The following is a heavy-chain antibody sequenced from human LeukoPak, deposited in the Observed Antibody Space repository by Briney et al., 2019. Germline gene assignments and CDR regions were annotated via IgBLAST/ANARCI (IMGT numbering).Heavy chain of an antibody. CDR2: ISGSGGST. CDR3: AKDLGKYQLLQYFDY. V-gene: IGHV3-23*01. D-gene: IGHD2-2*01. J-gene: IGHJ4*02. CDR1: GFTFSSYA. Sequence: PGGSLRLSCAASGFTFSSYAMSWVRQAPGKGLEWVSAISGSGGSTYYADSVKGRSTISRDNSKNTLYLQMNSLRAEDTAVYYCAKDLGKYQLLQYFDYWGQGTLVTVSS.